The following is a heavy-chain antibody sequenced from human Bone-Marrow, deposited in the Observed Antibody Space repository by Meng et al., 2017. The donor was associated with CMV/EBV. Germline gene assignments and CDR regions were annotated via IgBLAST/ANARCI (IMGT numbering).Heavy chain of an antibody. D-gene: IGHD3-9*01. CDR3: ARGLLSYYYGMDV. CDR2: ISYDGSNK. CDR1: GFTFSSYA. Sequence: GGSLRLSCAASGFTFSSYAMHWVRQAPGKGLEWVAVISYDGSNKYYADSVRGRFTISRDNSKNTLYLQMNSLRAEDTAVYYCARGLLSYYYGMDVWGQGTTVTVS. V-gene: IGHV3-30-3*01. J-gene: IGHJ6*02.